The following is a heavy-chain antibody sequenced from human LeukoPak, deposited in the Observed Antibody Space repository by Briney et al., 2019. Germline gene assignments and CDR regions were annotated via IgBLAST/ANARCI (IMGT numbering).Heavy chain of an antibody. V-gene: IGHV1-69*05. D-gene: IGHD1-7*01. CDR3: ARGATGTTFYHRLDP. Sequence: GASVKVSCKASGGTFGIYGMSWVRQAPGQGLEWMGGLIPTYRTPTYAERFQGRVTITTDDSTSTVYMEVSSLRSEDTAVYYCARGATGTTFYHRLDPWGQGTLVTVSS. J-gene: IGHJ5*02. CDR2: LIPTYRTP. CDR1: GGTFGIYG.